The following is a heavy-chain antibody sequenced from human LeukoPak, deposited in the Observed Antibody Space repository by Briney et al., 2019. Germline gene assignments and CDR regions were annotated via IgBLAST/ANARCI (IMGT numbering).Heavy chain of an antibody. CDR2: ISSSGSTI. J-gene: IGHJ4*02. CDR3: ARDVDYGDYVHRFDY. D-gene: IGHD4-17*01. V-gene: IGHV3-11*01. CDR1: GFTFSDYY. Sequence: GGSLRLSCAASGFTFSDYYMSWIRQAPGKGLGWVSYISSSGSTIYYADSVKGRFTISRDNAKNSLYLQMNSLRAEDTAVYYCARDVDYGDYVHRFDYWGQGTLVTVSS.